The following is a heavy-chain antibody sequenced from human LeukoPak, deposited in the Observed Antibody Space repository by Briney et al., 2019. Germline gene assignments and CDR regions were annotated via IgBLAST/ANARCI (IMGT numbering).Heavy chain of an antibody. CDR3: ARGRGCSGTSCYFDY. J-gene: IGHJ4*02. V-gene: IGHV3-7*05. CDR1: GFTFSNYW. Sequence: PGRSLRLSCAASGFTFSNYWMNWVLQAPGKGLEWVANIKQDGSEKYYVDSVKGRFTISRDNAKNSLYLQMNSLRAEDTAIYYCARGRGCSGTSCYFDYWGQGTLVTVSS. CDR2: IKQDGSEK. D-gene: IGHD2-2*01.